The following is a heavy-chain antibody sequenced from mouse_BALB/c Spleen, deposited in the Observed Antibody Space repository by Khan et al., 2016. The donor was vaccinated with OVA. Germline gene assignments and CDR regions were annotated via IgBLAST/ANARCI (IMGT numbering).Heavy chain of an antibody. CDR3: ARQPYYHYNIMDY. CDR2: IWSDGST. Sequence: VELVESGPGLVAPSQSLSITCTISGFSLTNYGIHGVRQPPGKGLEWLVVIWSDGSTTYNSALKSRLTISKDNSESHVFINMNSLQTDDTAMYFCARQPYYHYNIMDYWGQGTSVTVSS. D-gene: IGHD2-10*01. V-gene: IGHV2-6-1*01. CDR1: GFSLTNYG. J-gene: IGHJ4*01.